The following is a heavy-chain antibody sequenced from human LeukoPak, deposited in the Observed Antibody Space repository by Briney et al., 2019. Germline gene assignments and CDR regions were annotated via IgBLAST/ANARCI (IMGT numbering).Heavy chain of an antibody. Sequence: SETLSLTYTVSGVSISSRTYYWDWIRQPPGKGLEWIGTIYYSGTTYNNPSLNSRVTISVHTSKNQFSLRLSSVTAADTAVYYCARGARAGYNLEPFDYWGQGTLVTVSS. V-gene: IGHV4-39*02. D-gene: IGHD5-24*01. CDR1: GVSISSRTYY. CDR3: ARGARAGYNLEPFDY. CDR2: IYYSGTT. J-gene: IGHJ4*02.